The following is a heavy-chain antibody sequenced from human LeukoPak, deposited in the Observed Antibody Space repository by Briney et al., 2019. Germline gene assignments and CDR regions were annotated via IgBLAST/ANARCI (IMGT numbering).Heavy chain of an antibody. CDR3: AREYNYGRPFDI. Sequence: SETLSLTCTVSAGSISSNNYYWGWIRQPPGKGLEWIGSIYYSGSTYYKPSLKSRVTISVDTSKNQFSLKLRSVTAADTAVYYCAREYNYGRPFDIWGQGTMVTVSS. J-gene: IGHJ3*02. D-gene: IGHD5-18*01. CDR2: IYYSGST. V-gene: IGHV4-39*07. CDR1: AGSISSNNYY.